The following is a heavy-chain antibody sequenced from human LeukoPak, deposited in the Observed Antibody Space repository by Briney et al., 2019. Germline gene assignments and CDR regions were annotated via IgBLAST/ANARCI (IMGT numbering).Heavy chain of an antibody. Sequence: PGESLRLSCAASGFTFSNHWMSWVRQAPGNGLEWVANINQGGSETYYADSVKGRFTISRDNAKSALHLELNSLRVEDTALYYCATEDCTDKGDFDLWGRGTLVTVSS. CDR1: GFTFSNHW. CDR3: ATEDCTDKGDFDL. V-gene: IGHV3-7*01. J-gene: IGHJ2*01. CDR2: INQGGSET. D-gene: IGHD2/OR15-2a*01.